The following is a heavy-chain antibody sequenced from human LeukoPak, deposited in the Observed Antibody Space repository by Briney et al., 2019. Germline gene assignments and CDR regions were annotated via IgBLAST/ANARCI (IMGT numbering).Heavy chain of an antibody. V-gene: IGHV5-51*01. Sequence: GESLKISCQTSGFTFTNYWIGWVRQMPGKGLEWMGIIYPGDSDTKYSPSFRGQVTMSADKSTSTAYLQWGSQKASDTAMYFCARGDASMATGFNYWGQGTLVTVSS. J-gene: IGHJ4*01. CDR2: IYPGDSDT. CDR3: ARGDASMATGFNY. CDR1: GFTFTNYW. D-gene: IGHD6-6*01.